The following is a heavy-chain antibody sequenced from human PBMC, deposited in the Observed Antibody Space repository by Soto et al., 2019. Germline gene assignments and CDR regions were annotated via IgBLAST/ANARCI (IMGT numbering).Heavy chain of an antibody. J-gene: IGHJ6*02. V-gene: IGHV3-48*02. CDR3: ARADYGDYGVNYYYGVDV. CDR1: GFTFSTYS. CDR2: ISSSSSTI. D-gene: IGHD4-17*01. Sequence: EVQLVESGGGLVQPGGSLRLSCAASGFTFSTYSVNWVRQAPGKGLEWVSYISSSSSTIYYADSVKGRFTISRDNXNXSXXLQMNSRGDEDTAVYYCARADYGDYGVNYYYGVDVWGQGTTVTVSS.